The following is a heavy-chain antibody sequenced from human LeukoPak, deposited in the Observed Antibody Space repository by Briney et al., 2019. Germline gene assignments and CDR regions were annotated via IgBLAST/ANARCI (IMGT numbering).Heavy chain of an antibody. CDR1: GGSISSGSYY. V-gene: IGHV4-61*02. CDR3: ATEVAGY. J-gene: IGHJ4*02. CDR2: IYTSGST. Sequence: SLCLTRTVPGGSISSGSYYWGWARQPAGTGLEWIGRIYTSGSTNYNPSLKSRVTISVDTSKNQFSLKLSSVTAADTAVYYCATEVAGYWGQGTLVTVSS. D-gene: IGHD1-1*01.